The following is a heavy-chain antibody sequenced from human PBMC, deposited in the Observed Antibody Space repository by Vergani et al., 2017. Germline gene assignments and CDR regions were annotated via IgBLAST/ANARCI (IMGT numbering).Heavy chain of an antibody. J-gene: IGHJ4*02. V-gene: IGHV4-59*01. CDR3: AGVVPAATFDY. CDR2: IYYSGST. D-gene: IGHD2-2*01. Sequence: QVQLQESGPGLVKPSETLSLTCTVSGGSISSYYWSWIRQPPGKGLEWIGYIYYSGSTNYNPSLKSRVTISVDTSKNQFSLKLSSVTAADTAVYYCAGVVPAATFDYWGQGTLVTVSS. CDR1: GGSISSYY.